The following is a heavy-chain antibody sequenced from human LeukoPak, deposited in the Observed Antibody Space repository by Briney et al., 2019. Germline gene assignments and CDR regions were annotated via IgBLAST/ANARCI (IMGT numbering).Heavy chain of an antibody. V-gene: IGHV4-59*01. CDR2: IYYSGST. CDR1: GGSISSYY. J-gene: IGHJ5*02. Sequence: SETLSLTCTVSGGSISSYYWSWIRQPPGKGLEWIGYIYYSGSTNYNPSLKSRLTISVDTSKNQFSLKLSSVTAADTAVYYCAGDRSSSCYNWFDPWGQGTLVTVSS. D-gene: IGHD6-13*01. CDR3: AGDRSSSCYNWFDP.